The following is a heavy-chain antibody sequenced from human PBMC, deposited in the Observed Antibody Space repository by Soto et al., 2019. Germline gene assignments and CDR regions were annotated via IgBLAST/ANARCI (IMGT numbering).Heavy chain of an antibody. CDR1: GGSFSGYY. J-gene: IGHJ5*02. CDR3: ARGLRYYDFWSGTYGGFDP. D-gene: IGHD3-3*01. CDR2: INHSGST. V-gene: IGHV4-34*01. Sequence: QVQLQQWGAGLLKPSETLSLTCAVYGGSFSGYYWSWIRQPPGKGLEWIGEINHSGSTNYNPSLKSRVTISVDTSKNQFSLKLSSVTAADTAVYYCARGLRYYDFWSGTYGGFDPWGQGTLVTVSS.